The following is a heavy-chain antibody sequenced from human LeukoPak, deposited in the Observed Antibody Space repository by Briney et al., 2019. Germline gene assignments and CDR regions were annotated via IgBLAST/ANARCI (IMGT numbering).Heavy chain of an antibody. CDR2: ISYDGSNE. D-gene: IGHD2-2*01. CDR1: GFTFSSYV. CDR3: AQAYASSQYFDL. J-gene: IGHJ2*01. Sequence: GGSLRLSCASSGFTFSSYVMHWVRQAPGKGLEWVAIISYDGSNEYYADSVKGRFTISRDNSKNTLYLQMNSLRAADTVVYYCAQAYASSQYFDLWGRGTLATVSS. V-gene: IGHV3-30*04.